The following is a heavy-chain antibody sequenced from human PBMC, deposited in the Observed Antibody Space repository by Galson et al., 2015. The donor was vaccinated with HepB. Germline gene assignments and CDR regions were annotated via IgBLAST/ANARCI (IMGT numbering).Heavy chain of an antibody. V-gene: IGHV3-7*03. J-gene: IGHJ2*01. CDR3: ARVSDCSDDSRYPDRYFDL. CDR1: RFTFSSYW. CDR2: IKQDGSEK. D-gene: IGHD2-15*01. Sequence: SLRLSCAASRFTFSSYWMSWVRQAPGKGLEWVANIKQDGSEKYYVDSVKGRFTISRDNAKNSLSLQMNSLRAEDTAVYYCARVSDCSDDSRYPDRYFDLWGRGTLVTVSS.